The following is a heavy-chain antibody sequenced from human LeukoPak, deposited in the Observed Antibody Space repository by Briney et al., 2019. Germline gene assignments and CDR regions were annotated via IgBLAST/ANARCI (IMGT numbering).Heavy chain of an antibody. J-gene: IGHJ4*02. V-gene: IGHV5-10-1*01. CDR1: GYSFTNYW. D-gene: IGHD3-10*01. CDR3: ARHYGSGTLNY. CDR2: IDPSGSYT. Sequence: GEALNISWKCSGYSFTNYWISWVRQLPGKGQEWIGRIDPSGSYTTDHPSLHGHVIISADQSISTAYLQWSRVKASDTAMYYCARHYGSGTLNYWGQGTLVTVSS.